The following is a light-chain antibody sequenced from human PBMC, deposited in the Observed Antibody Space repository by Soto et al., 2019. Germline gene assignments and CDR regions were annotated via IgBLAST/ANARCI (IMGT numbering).Light chain of an antibody. Sequence: DTQMTQSPSTLSASVGDRVTITCRASQSVSMWLAWYQQKPGKTPRLLIYAASNLKSGVPSRFSGSGSGTKFTLAINGLQPEDAATYYCQQYNTYLTWTFGQGTKVDIK. V-gene: IGKV1-5*01. CDR1: QSVSMW. CDR2: AAS. J-gene: IGKJ1*01. CDR3: QQYNTYLTWT.